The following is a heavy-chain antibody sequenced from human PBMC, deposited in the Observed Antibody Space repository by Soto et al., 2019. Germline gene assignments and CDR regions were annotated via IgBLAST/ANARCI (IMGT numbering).Heavy chain of an antibody. Sequence: EVQLLESGGGLVQPGGSLRLSCAASGFTFSSYAMSWVRQAPGKGLEWVSAISGSGGSTYYADSVKGRVTISRDNSKNTLYLQMTSLRAEETAGYYCAKVRVGCSSNRCYGFAYWGQGPLVTVSS. CDR1: GFTFSSYA. D-gene: IGHD2-2*01. J-gene: IGHJ4*02. CDR3: AKVRVGCSSNRCYGFAY. V-gene: IGHV3-23*01. CDR2: ISGSGGST.